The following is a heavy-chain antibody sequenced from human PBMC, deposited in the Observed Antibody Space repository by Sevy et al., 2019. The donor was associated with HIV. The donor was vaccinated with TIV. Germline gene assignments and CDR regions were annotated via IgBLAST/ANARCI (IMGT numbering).Heavy chain of an antibody. CDR1: GYTLTKLS. Sequence: ASVKVSCKVSGYTLTKLSMHWVRQAPGKGLEWMGTLDPEDGETIYAQKFQGRVTMTEDTSTDIAYMELSSLRSEDTAVYYCATTKDYYENSGDPFDYWGQGTLVTVSS. V-gene: IGHV1-24*01. J-gene: IGHJ4*02. CDR3: ATTKDYYENSGDPFDY. D-gene: IGHD3-22*01. CDR2: LDPEDGET.